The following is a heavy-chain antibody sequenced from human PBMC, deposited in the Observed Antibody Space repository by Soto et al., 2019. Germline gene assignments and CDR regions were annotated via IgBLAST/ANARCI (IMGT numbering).Heavy chain of an antibody. CDR3: AKGGRRVLIPMDV. J-gene: IGHJ6*02. V-gene: IGHV3-23*01. D-gene: IGHD2-8*01. Sequence: QLLESGGGLVQTGGSLRLSCTASGSTFSNYAMSWVRQAPGKGLEWVSGIRSSGESTYYADSVKGRLTISRDNSKNMLYLQINSLRAEDTAVYYCAKGGRRVLIPMDVWGQGTTVTVSS. CDR1: GSTFSNYA. CDR2: IRSSGEST.